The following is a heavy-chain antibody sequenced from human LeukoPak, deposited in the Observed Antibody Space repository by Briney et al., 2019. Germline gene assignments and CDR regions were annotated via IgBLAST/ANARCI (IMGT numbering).Heavy chain of an antibody. Sequence: AGGSLILSCAASGFTFDDYTMHWVRQAPGKGLEWVSLISWDGGSTYYADSVKGRFTISRDNSKNSLYLQMNSLRTEDTALYYCAKAHDYGDYVLGFDYWGQGTLVTVSS. J-gene: IGHJ4*02. D-gene: IGHD4-17*01. CDR2: ISWDGGST. V-gene: IGHV3-43*01. CDR3: AKAHDYGDYVLGFDY. CDR1: GFTFDDYT.